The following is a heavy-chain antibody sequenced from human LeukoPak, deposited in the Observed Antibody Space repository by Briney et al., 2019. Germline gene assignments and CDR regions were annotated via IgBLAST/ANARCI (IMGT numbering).Heavy chain of an antibody. CDR1: GLTFSSSW. Sequence: GSLRLSCAVSGLTFSSSWMDWVRQAPGKGLEWVASISPDGNKKYSADSVKGRFTISRDNAENSLYLQMNSLRVEDTAFYYCARDLAYSRLDYWGQGMLVTVSS. CDR2: ISPDGNKK. J-gene: IGHJ4*02. CDR3: ARDLAYSRLDY. D-gene: IGHD5-18*01. V-gene: IGHV3-7*01.